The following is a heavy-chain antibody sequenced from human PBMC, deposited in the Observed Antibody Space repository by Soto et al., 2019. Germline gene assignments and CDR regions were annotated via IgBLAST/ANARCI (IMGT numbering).Heavy chain of an antibody. V-gene: IGHV4-39*01. CDR2: FYYSGST. CDR1: GGSISSSSYY. CDR3: ARHHPWAYQLLGYWCDP. J-gene: IGHJ5*02. Sequence: QLQLQESGPGLVKPSETLSLTCTVSGGSISSSSYYWGWIRQPPGKGLAWIGSFYYSGSTYYNPSPKSRVTLPVDTSKRQSSLQLSSVTAADTAVYYCARHHPWAYQLLGYWCDPWGQGTLVTVSS. D-gene: IGHD2-2*01.